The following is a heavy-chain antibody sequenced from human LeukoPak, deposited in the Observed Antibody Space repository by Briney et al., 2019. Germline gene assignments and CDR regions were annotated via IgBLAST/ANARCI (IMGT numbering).Heavy chain of an antibody. D-gene: IGHD3-9*01. CDR2: INPNSGGT. CDR1: GYTFTGYY. Sequence: ASVNVSCKASGYTFTGYYMHWVRQAPGQGLEWMGWINPNSGGTNYAQKFQGRVTMTRDTSISTAYMELSRLRSDDTAVYYCARDLSAGTYYDILTGYSSQYYFDYWGQGTLVTVSS. J-gene: IGHJ4*02. CDR3: ARDLSAGTYYDILTGYSSQYYFDY. V-gene: IGHV1-2*02.